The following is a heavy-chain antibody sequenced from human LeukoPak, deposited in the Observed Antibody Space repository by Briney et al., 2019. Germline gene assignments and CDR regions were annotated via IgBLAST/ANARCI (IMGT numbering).Heavy chain of an antibody. Sequence: GGSLRLSCAASGFSFSKFWMSWVRQAPGKGLEWVANINQDGSEKYYLDSVKGRFTISRDNAKNSLYLQMNSLRAEDTAVYYCARDGFELPPTYYFDHWGQGTLVTVSS. J-gene: IGHJ4*02. CDR2: INQDGSEK. D-gene: IGHD1-26*01. V-gene: IGHV3-7*01. CDR3: ARDGFELPPTYYFDH. CDR1: GFSFSKFW.